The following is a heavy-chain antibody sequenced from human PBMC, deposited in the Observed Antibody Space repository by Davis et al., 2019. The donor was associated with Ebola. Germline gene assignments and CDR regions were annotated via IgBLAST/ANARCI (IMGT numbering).Heavy chain of an antibody. D-gene: IGHD6-13*01. V-gene: IGHV3-73*01. Sequence: GGSLRLSCAASGFTFSGSAMHWVRQASGKGLEWVGRIRSKANSYATAYAASVTGRFTISRDDSKNTLYLQMTSLKTEDTAVYYCTTVRSYSSSWYAPHYYYYYGMDVWGQGTTVTVSS. CDR2: IRSKANSYAT. J-gene: IGHJ6*02. CDR1: GFTFSGSA. CDR3: TTVRSYSSSWYAPHYYYYYGMDV.